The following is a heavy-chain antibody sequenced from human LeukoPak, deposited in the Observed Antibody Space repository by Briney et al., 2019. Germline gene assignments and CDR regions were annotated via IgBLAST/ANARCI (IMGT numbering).Heavy chain of an antibody. CDR1: GFTFSSYA. J-gene: IGHJ4*02. Sequence: GGSLRLSCAASGFTFSSYAMHWVRQAPGKGLEWVAVISYDGSNKYYADSVKGRFTISRDNSKNTLYLQMNSLRAEDTAVYYCARAEAPVRWDYWGQGTLVTVSS. CDR2: ISYDGSNK. CDR3: ARAEAPVRWDY. D-gene: IGHD5-24*01. V-gene: IGHV3-30-3*01.